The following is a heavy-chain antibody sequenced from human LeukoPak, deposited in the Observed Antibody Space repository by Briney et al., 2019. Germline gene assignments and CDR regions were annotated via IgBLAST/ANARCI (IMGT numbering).Heavy chain of an antibody. D-gene: IGHD5-18*01. Sequence: SETLSLTCTVSGGSISSYYWSWLRQPPGKGLEWIGYIYYSGSTNYNPSLKSRVTISVDTSKNQFSLKLSSVTAADTAVYYCARAVVGMVTSYYYMDVWGKGTTVTVSS. CDR2: IYYSGST. CDR3: ARAVVGMVTSYYYMDV. CDR1: GGSISSYY. J-gene: IGHJ6*03. V-gene: IGHV4-59*01.